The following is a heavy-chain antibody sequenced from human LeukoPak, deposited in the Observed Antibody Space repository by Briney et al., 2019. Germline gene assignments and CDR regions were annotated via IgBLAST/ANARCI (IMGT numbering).Heavy chain of an antibody. J-gene: IGHJ4*02. CDR1: GFTFSNYW. CDR3: VRDYDILTGYSTRPTFDY. D-gene: IGHD3-9*01. V-gene: IGHV3-7*01. CDR2: IKQDGSEK. Sequence: GGSLRLSCAASGFTFSNYWMSWVRQAPGKGLEWVANIKQDGSEKYYADSVKGRFSISRDNSKNTLYLQMNSLRAEDTAVYYCVRDYDILTGYSTRPTFDYWGQGTLVTVSS.